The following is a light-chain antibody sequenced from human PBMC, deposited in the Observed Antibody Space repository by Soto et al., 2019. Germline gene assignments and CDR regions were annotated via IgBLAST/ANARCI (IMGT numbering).Light chain of an antibody. Sequence: DIVMTQTPLSLSVTPGQPASISCKSGQSLRESDGKAYLYWYLQKPGQSPQLLIYEGSNRFSGVPDRFSGSGSGTDFTLKISRVEAEDVGVYFCLQSTQIPLTFGGGTKVEI. CDR2: EGS. V-gene: IGKV2D-29*02. J-gene: IGKJ4*01. CDR1: QSLRESDGKAY. CDR3: LQSTQIPLT.